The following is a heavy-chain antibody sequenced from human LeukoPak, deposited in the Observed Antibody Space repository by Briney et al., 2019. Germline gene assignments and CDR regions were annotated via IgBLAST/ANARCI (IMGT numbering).Heavy chain of an antibody. CDR3: AKYGGHPLPHYYLDY. J-gene: IGHJ4*02. D-gene: IGHD3-16*01. CDR2: IIDDGHTT. V-gene: IGHV3-23*01. Sequence: GGSLRLSCAASGFTFSSYATSWVRQAPGKGLEWVSLIIDDGHTTSYADSVKDRFTISRDNSKNTLFLQMNSLRTEDTAVYYCAKYGGHPLPHYYLDYWGQGTQVTVSS. CDR1: GFTFSSYA.